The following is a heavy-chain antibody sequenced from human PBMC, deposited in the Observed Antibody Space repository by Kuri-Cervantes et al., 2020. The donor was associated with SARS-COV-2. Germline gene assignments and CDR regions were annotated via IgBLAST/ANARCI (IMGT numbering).Heavy chain of an antibody. Sequence: SETLSLTCTVSGASISSSTYYWGWIRQSPGKGLEWLGSIYESGDTYYSSSLKSRLSLSVDTSKNQFSLKLSSVTAADTAVYYCARGGFWYGAGYFDYWGQGTLVTVSS. V-gene: IGHV4-39*01. CDR2: IYESGDT. CDR3: ARGGFWYGAGYFDY. D-gene: IGHD4-17*01. J-gene: IGHJ4*02. CDR1: GASISSSTYY.